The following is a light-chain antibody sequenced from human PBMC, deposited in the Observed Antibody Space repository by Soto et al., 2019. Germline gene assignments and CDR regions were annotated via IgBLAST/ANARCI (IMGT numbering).Light chain of an antibody. CDR3: QQYGGSPRT. CDR1: QSISSNF. Sequence: EIVLTQSPGTLSLSPGEGATLPCRASQSISSNFLAWYQQKRGQAPRLLIHGASNRATGIPDRFSGSGSGTDFTLTITRLEPEDFAVYYCQQYGGSPRTFGQGTNVEVK. CDR2: GAS. V-gene: IGKV3-20*01. J-gene: IGKJ1*01.